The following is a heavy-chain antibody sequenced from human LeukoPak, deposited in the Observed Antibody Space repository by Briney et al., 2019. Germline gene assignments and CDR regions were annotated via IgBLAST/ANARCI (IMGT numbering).Heavy chain of an antibody. V-gene: IGHV4-4*07. Sequence: SETLSLTCTVSGGSISSHFWTWIRQPAGKGLEWIGRIYASGSTNYNPSLKSRVTLSVDTSKNQFSLKVNSVTAADTAVYYCASGTGYFHIDYWGQGTLVTVSS. J-gene: IGHJ4*02. CDR2: IYASGST. CDR3: ASGTGYFHIDY. D-gene: IGHD3/OR15-3a*01. CDR1: GGSISSHF.